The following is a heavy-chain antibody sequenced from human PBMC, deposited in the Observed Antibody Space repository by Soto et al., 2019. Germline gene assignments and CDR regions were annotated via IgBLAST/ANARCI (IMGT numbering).Heavy chain of an antibody. J-gene: IGHJ4*02. CDR3: ARYRLYYDSGSFPYYFDH. CDR2: IFYSGST. D-gene: IGHD3-10*01. CDR1: GGSISSYY. V-gene: IGHV4-59*08. Sequence: PSETLSLTCTVSGGSISSYYCSWIRQPPGKGLEWIGYIFYSGSTNYNPSLRTRVTISRDTSKNQFSLKLTSVTAADTAVYFCARYRLYYDSGSFPYYFDHWGQGTLVTVSS.